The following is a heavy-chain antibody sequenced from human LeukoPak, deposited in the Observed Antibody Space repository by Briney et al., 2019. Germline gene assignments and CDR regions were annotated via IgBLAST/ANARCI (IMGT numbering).Heavy chain of an antibody. D-gene: IGHD5-12*01. Sequence: PGGSLRLSSAASGFTFSGSAMHWVRQASGKGLEWVGRIRSKANSYATVYAASANGRFTISRDDSKNMAYLQMNSLKTEDTAVYYCTGEATSPDYWGQGTLVTVSS. J-gene: IGHJ4*02. CDR3: TGEATSPDY. CDR1: GFTFSGSA. CDR2: IRSKANSYAT. V-gene: IGHV3-73*01.